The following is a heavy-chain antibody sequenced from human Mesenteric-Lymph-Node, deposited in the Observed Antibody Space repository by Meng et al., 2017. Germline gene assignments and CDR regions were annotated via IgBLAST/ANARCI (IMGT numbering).Heavy chain of an antibody. J-gene: IGHJ6*02. Sequence: SETLSLTCTVSSDSVSSASHYWNWIRQPPGKGLEWIGSIYYSGSTYYNPSLKSRVTISVDTSKNQFSLKLSSVTAADTAVYYCARGSIAVAGISYYYYYGMDVWGQGTTVTVSS. CDR1: SDSVSSASHY. CDR2: IYYSGST. D-gene: IGHD6-19*01. CDR3: ARGSIAVAGISYYYYYGMDV. V-gene: IGHV4-39*07.